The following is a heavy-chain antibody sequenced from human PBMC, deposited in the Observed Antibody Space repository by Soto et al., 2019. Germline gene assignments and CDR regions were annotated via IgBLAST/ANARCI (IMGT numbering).Heavy chain of an antibody. CDR3: ANWYLREHAYAT. V-gene: IGHV3-53*01. Sequence: DVQLVESGGGLIQPGGSLRLSCVASGLTVSGKKYMAWGRPPPGRVPEWVSGGYDRDGIYYADSVRGRFTTSIDSNRTTVDLRMRDLRTEDTVLYLGANWYLREHAYATWGQGTRVTVPS. CDR2: GYDRDGI. D-gene: IGHD5-12*01. CDR1: GLTVSGKKY. J-gene: IGHJ3*02.